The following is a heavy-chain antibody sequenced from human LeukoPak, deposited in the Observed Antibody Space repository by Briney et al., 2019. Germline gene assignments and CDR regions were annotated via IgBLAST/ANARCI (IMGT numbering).Heavy chain of an antibody. J-gene: IGHJ4*02. CDR2: IIPIFGTA. CDR1: GGTFSSYA. Sequence: SVKVSCKASGGTFSSYAISWVRQAPGQGLEWMGRIIPIFGTANYAQKFQGRVTITTDESTSTAYMDLSSLRSEDTAVYYCARDLPNWNYVLLDYWGQGTLVTVSS. D-gene: IGHD1-7*01. CDR3: ARDLPNWNYVLLDY. V-gene: IGHV1-69*05.